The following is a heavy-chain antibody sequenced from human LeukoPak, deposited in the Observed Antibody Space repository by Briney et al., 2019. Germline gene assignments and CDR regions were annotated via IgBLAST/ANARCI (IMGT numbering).Heavy chain of an antibody. CDR1: RYSFTNYW. Sequence: GESQKISCKGSRYSFTNYWIAWVRQMPGKGLEWMGIIYLGDSDTRYIPSFQGQFTISADKSISTAYLQWSSLKASDTAMYYCARYSSGYPYPDYWGQGTLVTVSS. J-gene: IGHJ4*02. CDR2: IYLGDSDT. V-gene: IGHV5-51*01. CDR3: ARYSSGYPYPDY. D-gene: IGHD3-22*01.